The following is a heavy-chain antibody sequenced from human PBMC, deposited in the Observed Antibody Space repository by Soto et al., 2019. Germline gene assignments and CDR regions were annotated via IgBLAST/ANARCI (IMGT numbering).Heavy chain of an antibody. CDR1: GFTFSDYG. CDR3: AKTQDDRSAYVGDFDY. J-gene: IGHJ4*02. V-gene: IGHV3-30*18. D-gene: IGHD3-22*01. Sequence: GGFLRLSCAASGFTFSDYGMHWGRQAPGKGREWLAVRTYAGATQPYADPVKGRFTIARDNFKNTLHLQIRSMRGEDTAVYYCAKTQDDRSAYVGDFDYWGQGTMVTVSS. CDR2: RTYAGATQ.